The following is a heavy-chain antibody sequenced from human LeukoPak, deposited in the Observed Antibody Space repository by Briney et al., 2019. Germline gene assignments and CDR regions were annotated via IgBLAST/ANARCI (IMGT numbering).Heavy chain of an antibody. CDR1: GYIITTYF. CDR3: AREGGYDILTGYQDY. CDR2: INPNNGDT. J-gene: IGHJ4*02. V-gene: IGHV1-2*02. Sequence: ASVKVSCKASGYIITTYFIHWVRQAPGQGLEWMGWINPNNGDTNYVRKFQGRVTMTRDTSISTAYMELTRLRSDDTAVYYCAREGGYDILTGYQDYWGQGTLVTVSS. D-gene: IGHD3-9*01.